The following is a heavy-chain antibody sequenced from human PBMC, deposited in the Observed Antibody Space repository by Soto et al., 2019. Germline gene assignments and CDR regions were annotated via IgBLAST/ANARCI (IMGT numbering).Heavy chain of an antibody. V-gene: IGHV4-39*01. J-gene: IGHJ4*02. D-gene: IGHD3-22*01. CDR2: IYYSGST. CDR3: ARHEDYDTLPFDY. Sequence: QLQLQESGPGLVKPSETLSLTCTVSGGYISSSSYYWGWLRQPPGKGLEWIGSIYYSGSTYYNPSLKSRVTISVDTSKNQSSVTLSSVTASDTAVYYGARHEDYDTLPFDYWGQGTLVTVS. CDR1: GGYISSSSYY.